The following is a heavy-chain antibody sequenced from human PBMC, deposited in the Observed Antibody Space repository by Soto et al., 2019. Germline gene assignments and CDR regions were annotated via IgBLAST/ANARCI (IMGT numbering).Heavy chain of an antibody. J-gene: IGHJ4*02. CDR1: GYTFTNYY. V-gene: IGHV1-46*03. Sequence: ASVKVSCKASGYTFTNYYLHWVRQAPGQGLEWMGIFNPSGGGTSYSQRFQGRVTMTSDTSTSTVYMQLSSLRSEDTAVYYCTRGDYENSPFDYWGQGTLVTVSS. CDR3: TRGDYENSPFDY. CDR2: FNPSGGGT. D-gene: IGHD4-17*01.